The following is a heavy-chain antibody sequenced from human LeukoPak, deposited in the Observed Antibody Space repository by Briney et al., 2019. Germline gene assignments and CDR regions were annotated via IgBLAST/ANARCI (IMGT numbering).Heavy chain of an antibody. Sequence: SETLSLTCTVSGGSISSYYWSWIRQPPGKGLEWIGHIYYSGSTNYNPSLKSRVTISVDTSKNQFSLKLSSVTAADTAVYYCARDGTESGIDYWGQGTLVTVSS. J-gene: IGHJ4*02. V-gene: IGHV4-59*01. D-gene: IGHD6-13*01. CDR2: IYYSGST. CDR1: GGSISSYY. CDR3: ARDGTESGIDY.